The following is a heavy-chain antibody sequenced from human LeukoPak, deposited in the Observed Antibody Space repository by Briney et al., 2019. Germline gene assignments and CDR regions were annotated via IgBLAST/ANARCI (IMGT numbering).Heavy chain of an antibody. Sequence: GGSLRLSCAASGFTFSSYAMHWVRQAPGKGLEYVSAISSNGGSTYYANSVKGRFTISRDNSKNTLYLQMGSLRAEDMAVYYCARVGYGGNLGGLDYWGQGTLVTVSS. CDR2: ISSNGGST. J-gene: IGHJ4*02. CDR1: GFTFSSYA. V-gene: IGHV3-64*01. CDR3: ARVGYGGNLGGLDY. D-gene: IGHD4-23*01.